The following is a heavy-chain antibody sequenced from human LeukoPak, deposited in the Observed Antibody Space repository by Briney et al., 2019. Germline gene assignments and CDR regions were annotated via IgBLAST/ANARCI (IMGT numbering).Heavy chain of an antibody. Sequence: GGSLRLSCAASGFTFSTYGMNWVRQAPGKGLEWVSGISPSGDITYYADSVMGRFSISRDNPKSTVSLQMSSLRAEDTALYYCVRDLHWGGFDVWGQGTLVTVSS. CDR3: VRDLHWGGFDV. CDR2: ISPSGDIT. D-gene: IGHD7-27*01. CDR1: GFTFSTYG. J-gene: IGHJ3*01. V-gene: IGHV3-23*01.